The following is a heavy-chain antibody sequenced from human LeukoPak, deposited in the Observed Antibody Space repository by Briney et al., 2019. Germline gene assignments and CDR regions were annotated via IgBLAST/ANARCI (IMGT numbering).Heavy chain of an antibody. CDR3: ARRIAEAGNWVLTNDY. Sequence: PSETLSLTCTGPGGSISIYYWSWIRQPPGKGLEWIGYIYYSGSTNYNPSLESRVTISLDRSKNQFSLKLTSVTAADTAVYYCARRIAEAGNWVLTNDYWGQGTLVTVSS. CDR1: GGSISIYY. CDR2: IYYSGST. J-gene: IGHJ4*02. D-gene: IGHD6-13*01. V-gene: IGHV4-59*08.